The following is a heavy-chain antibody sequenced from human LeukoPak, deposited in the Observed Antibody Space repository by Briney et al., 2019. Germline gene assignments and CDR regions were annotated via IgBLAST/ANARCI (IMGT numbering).Heavy chain of an antibody. CDR2: ISGSGDST. CDR3: AKQIAVAATRWFDP. CDR1: GFTFSIYA. Sequence: PGGSLRLSCAASGFTFSIYAMSWVRQAPGKGLEWVSVISGSGDSTYYADSVKGRFTISRDNSKNTLYLQMNSLRAEDTAVYYCAKQIAVAATRWFDPWGQGTLVTVSS. D-gene: IGHD6-19*01. J-gene: IGHJ5*02. V-gene: IGHV3-23*01.